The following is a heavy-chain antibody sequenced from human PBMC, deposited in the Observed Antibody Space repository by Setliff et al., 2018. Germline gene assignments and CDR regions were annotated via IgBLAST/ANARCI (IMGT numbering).Heavy chain of an antibody. CDR2: INQSGST. D-gene: IGHD3-16*02. CDR3: ARGKVLYDYVWGSYRYEDYYYGMDV. Sequence: SETLSLTCAVYGGSFNSYYWSWIRQPPGKGLEWIGEINQSGSTNYNPSLKSRVTMSVDTSKNQFSLKLSSVTAADTAVYYCARGKVLYDYVWGSYRYEDYYYGMDVWGQGTTVTVSS. CDR1: GGSFNSYY. V-gene: IGHV4-34*01. J-gene: IGHJ6*02.